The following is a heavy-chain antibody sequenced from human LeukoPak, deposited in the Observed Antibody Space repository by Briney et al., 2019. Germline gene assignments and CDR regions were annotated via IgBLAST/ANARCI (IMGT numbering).Heavy chain of an antibody. CDR3: ATGPSYGDY. Sequence: ASVKVSCKASGYTFTGYYMHWVRQAPGQGLEWMGWINPNSGGTNYAQKFQGRVTMTRDTSISTAYVELSSLTSDDTAVYFCATGPSYGDYWRQGTLVTVSS. CDR2: INPNSGGT. D-gene: IGHD3-16*01. CDR1: GYTFTGYY. V-gene: IGHV1-2*02. J-gene: IGHJ4*02.